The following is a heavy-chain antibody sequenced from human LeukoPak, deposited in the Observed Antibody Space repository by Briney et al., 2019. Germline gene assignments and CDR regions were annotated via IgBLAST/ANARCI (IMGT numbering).Heavy chain of an antibody. CDR2: ISRSATTI. CDR3: ARVGALSSSWLLY. J-gene: IGHJ4*02. Sequence: GGSLRLSCAASGFTFSSYEMNWVRQAPGKGLEWVSSISRSATTIYYADSVKGRFTISRDNAKNSLYLQMTSLTAEDTAVYFCARVGALSSSWLLYWGQGTLVTVSS. D-gene: IGHD6-13*01. V-gene: IGHV3-48*03. CDR1: GFTFSSYE.